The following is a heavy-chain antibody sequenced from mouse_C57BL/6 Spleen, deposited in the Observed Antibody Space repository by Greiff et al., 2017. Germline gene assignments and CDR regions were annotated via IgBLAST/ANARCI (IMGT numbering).Heavy chain of an antibody. CDR3: AVYYDYDGGFDY. D-gene: IGHD2-4*01. J-gene: IGHJ2*01. V-gene: IGHV1-52*01. CDR2: IDPSDSET. Sequence: LQQPGAELVRPGSSVKLSCKASGYTFTSYWMHWVKQRPIQGLEWIGNIDPSDSETHYNQKFKDKATLTVDKSSSTAYMQLSSLTSEDSAVYYCAVYYDYDGGFDYWGQGTTLTVSS. CDR1: GYTFTSYW.